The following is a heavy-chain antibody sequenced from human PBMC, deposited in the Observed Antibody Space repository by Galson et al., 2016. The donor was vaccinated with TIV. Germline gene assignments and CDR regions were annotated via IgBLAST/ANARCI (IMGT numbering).Heavy chain of an antibody. V-gene: IGHV3-33*06. CDR3: AKSSRDCITTTTGRRRFYYNREV. D-gene: IGHD1-20*01. CDR1: GFIFSDYA. Sequence: SLRLSCAVSGFIFSDYAMHWVCQAPGQGLEWVAMIWYDGSNKDYADSVKGRFTISRDNSKNTLYLQMNTLRAEDSAVYYCAKSSRDCITTTTGRRRFYYNREVGGKGTTVTVSS. J-gene: IGHJ6*03. CDR2: IWYDGSNK.